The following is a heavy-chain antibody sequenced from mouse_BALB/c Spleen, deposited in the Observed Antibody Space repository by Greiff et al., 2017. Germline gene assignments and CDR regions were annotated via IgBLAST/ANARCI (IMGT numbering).Heavy chain of an antibody. CDR1: GYTFTSYW. D-gene: IGHD2-12*01. Sequence: LQQPGSELVRPGASVKLSCKASGYTFTSYWMHWVKQRPGQGLEWIGNIYPGSGSTNYDEKFKSKATLTVDTSSSTAYMQLSSLTSEDSAVYYCTRGVTGDYYAMDYWGQGTSVTVSS. V-gene: IGHV1S22*01. J-gene: IGHJ4*01. CDR2: IYPGSGST. CDR3: TRGVTGDYYAMDY.